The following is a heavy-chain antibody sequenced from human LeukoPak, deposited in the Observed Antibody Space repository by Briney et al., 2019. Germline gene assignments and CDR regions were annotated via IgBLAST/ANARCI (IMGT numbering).Heavy chain of an antibody. D-gene: IGHD6-6*01. CDR1: GFTFSTYW. CDR3: VRGTRSNSF. V-gene: IGHV3-7*01. J-gene: IGHJ4*02. CDR2: INQDASEI. Sequence: GGSLRLSCAASGFTFSTYWMNWYRQAPGKGLEWVGNINQDASEINYVDSVRGRFTISRDNAKSSLYLQMNSLRVEDTAVYYCVRGTRSNSFWGQGTQVTVSS.